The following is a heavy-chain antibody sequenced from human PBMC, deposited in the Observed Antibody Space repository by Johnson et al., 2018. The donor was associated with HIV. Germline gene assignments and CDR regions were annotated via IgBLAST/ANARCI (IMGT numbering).Heavy chain of an antibody. V-gene: IGHV3-20*04. CDR1: GFTFDDFG. J-gene: IGHJ3*02. CDR2: VKWNGGST. CDR3: ARDPSTQYSRLTGDFGAFDI. D-gene: IGHD7-27*01. Sequence: VQLVESGGGVVRPGGSLRLSCAASGFTFDDFGMTWIRQAPGKGLEWVSGVKWNGGSTGYADSVKGRFSISRDNVKNSLYLQMNSLRDEDTALYYCARDPSTQYSRLTGDFGAFDIWGQGTMVTVSS.